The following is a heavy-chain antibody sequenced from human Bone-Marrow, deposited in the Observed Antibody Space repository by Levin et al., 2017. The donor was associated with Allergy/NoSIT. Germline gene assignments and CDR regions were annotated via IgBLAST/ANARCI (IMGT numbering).Heavy chain of an antibody. CDR1: GGSISSGVYF. CDR2: VSYSGIT. V-gene: IGHV4-31*03. Sequence: SETLSLTCTVSGGSISSGVYFWSWIRQLPGKGLEWIGYVSYSGITFYNQSLKSRIAISADTSKHLFSLNLSSVTAADTAVYYCSRGITVFGVVLAVNDAFDIWGQGTMVTVSS. D-gene: IGHD3-3*01. CDR3: SRGITVFGVVLAVNDAFDI. J-gene: IGHJ3*02.